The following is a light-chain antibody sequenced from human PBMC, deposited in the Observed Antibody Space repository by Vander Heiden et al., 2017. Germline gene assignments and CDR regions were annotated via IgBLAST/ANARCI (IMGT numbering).Light chain of an antibody. J-gene: IGKJ1*01. CDR1: QSVNSN. Sequence: EIVTTQSPATLSVSPGERATLSCRASQSVNSNLAWYQQKPGQAPRLLIYGASTRATAIPPRFSGSGSGTEFTLTISSLQSEDFAVYYCQQYDKWPPWTFGQGTKVEIK. V-gene: IGKV3-15*01. CDR3: QQYDKWPPWT. CDR2: GAS.